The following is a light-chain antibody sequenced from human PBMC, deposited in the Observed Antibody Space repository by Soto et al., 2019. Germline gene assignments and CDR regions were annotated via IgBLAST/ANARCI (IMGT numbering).Light chain of an antibody. CDR1: QSVSSN. J-gene: IGKJ3*01. V-gene: IGKV3D-15*01. Sequence: EIVMTQSPATLSVSPGERATLSCRASQSVSSNLAWYQQKPGQAPRLLIYGASTRDTGIPARFSGSGSGTEFTLTISSLQSEDFAGYYCQQYNNWPPKFTFGPGTKVDIK. CDR2: GAS. CDR3: QQYNNWPPKFT.